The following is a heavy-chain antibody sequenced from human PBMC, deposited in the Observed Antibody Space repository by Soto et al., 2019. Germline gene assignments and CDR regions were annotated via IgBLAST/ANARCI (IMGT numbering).Heavy chain of an antibody. CDR2: IGPSDSYT. Sequence: GESLKISCNGSGYSFTSYWISWVRQMHGKGLEWMGRIGPSDSYTNYSPSFQGHVTISADKSISTAYLQWSSLKASDTAMYYCARLGDIVVVPAAWYYGMDVWGQGTTVTVSS. D-gene: IGHD2-2*01. V-gene: IGHV5-10-1*01. CDR3: ARLGDIVVVPAAWYYGMDV. CDR1: GYSFTSYW. J-gene: IGHJ6*02.